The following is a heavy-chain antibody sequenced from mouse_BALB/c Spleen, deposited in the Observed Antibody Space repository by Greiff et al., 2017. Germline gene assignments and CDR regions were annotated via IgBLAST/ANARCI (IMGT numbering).Heavy chain of an antibody. V-gene: IGHV5-4*02. CDR1: GFTFSDYY. CDR3: ARDADYYGSHAMDY. Sequence: EVKLMESGGGLVKPGGSLKLSCAASGFTFSDYYMYWVRQTPEKRLEWVATISDGGSYTCYPDSVKGRFTISRDNAKNNLYLQMSSLKSEDTAMYYCARDADYYGSHAMDYWGQGTSVTVSS. D-gene: IGHD1-1*01. J-gene: IGHJ4*01. CDR2: ISDGGSYT.